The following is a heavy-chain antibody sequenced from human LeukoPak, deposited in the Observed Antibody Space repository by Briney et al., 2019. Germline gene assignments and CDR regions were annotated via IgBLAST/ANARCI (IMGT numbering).Heavy chain of an antibody. CDR3: AKDVGKWESLHFFDY. J-gene: IGHJ4*02. V-gene: IGHV3-23*01. D-gene: IGHD1-26*01. CDR2: ISGSGAST. Sequence: GSLRLSWLTSGFTFSTNAMSWVRQAPGKGLEWNSGISGSGASTYYADSVTGRFAISRDNSWNTLYLQMNSLRGDDTAVYYCAKDVGKWESLHFFDYWGQGTLVTVSS. CDR1: GFTFSTNA.